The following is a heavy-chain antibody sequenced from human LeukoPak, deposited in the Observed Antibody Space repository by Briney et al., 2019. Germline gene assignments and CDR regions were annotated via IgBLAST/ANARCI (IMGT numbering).Heavy chain of an antibody. Sequence: SETLSLTCTVSGGAISSIKYYWGWIHQPPGKGLEGIGTIYYSGSTYYNPSLKSRITISVDTSKNQFSLKMRSVTAADTAVYYCARPTSKLGSFDYWGQGTLVTVSS. CDR1: GGAISSIKYY. CDR3: ARPTSKLGSFDY. CDR2: IYYSGST. D-gene: IGHD2/OR15-2a*01. V-gene: IGHV4-39*01. J-gene: IGHJ4*02.